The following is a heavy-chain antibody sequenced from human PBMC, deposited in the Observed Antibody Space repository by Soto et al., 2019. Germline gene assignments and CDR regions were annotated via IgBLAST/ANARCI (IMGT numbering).Heavy chain of an antibody. J-gene: IGHJ4*02. V-gene: IGHV3-23*01. Sequence: GGSLRLSCAASGFTFSSYAMSWVRQAPGKGLEWVSAISGSGGSTYYADSVKGRFTISRDNSKNTLYLQMNSLRAEDTAVYYCAKDRSPSKYCSSTSCYGLDYWGQGTMVTLAS. CDR3: AKDRSPSKYCSSTSCYGLDY. D-gene: IGHD2-2*01. CDR1: GFTFSSYA. CDR2: ISGSGGST.